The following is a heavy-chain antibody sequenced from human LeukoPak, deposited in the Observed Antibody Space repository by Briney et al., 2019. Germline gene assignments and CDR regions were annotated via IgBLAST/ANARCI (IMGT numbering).Heavy chain of an antibody. CDR3: ARDRQQLDPALGLDRNWFDP. CDR1: GFTFSSYA. D-gene: IGHD6-13*01. V-gene: IGHV3-30-3*01. Sequence: GGSLRLSCAASGFTFSSYAMHWVRQAPGKGLEWVAVISYDGSNKYYADSVKGRFTISRDNSKNTLYLQMNSLRAEDTAVYYCARDRQQLDPALGLDRNWFDPWGQGTLVTVSS. J-gene: IGHJ5*02. CDR2: ISYDGSNK.